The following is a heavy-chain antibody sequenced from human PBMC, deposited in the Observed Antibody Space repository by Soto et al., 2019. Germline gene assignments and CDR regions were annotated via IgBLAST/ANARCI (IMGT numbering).Heavy chain of an antibody. D-gene: IGHD7-27*01. V-gene: IGHV1-18*04. CDR1: GYYFFHYN. CDR2: ISTSNGDT. CDR3: ARDITGDTGDY. J-gene: IGHJ4*02. Sequence: QAQLVQSGPEVKEPGASVRVSCKSSGYYFFHYNIIWVRQAPGQGLEWMGWISTSNGDTNYAQKFRGRVTMTTDTSTTTAYVELRSLDYHDTAVYYCARDITGDTGDYWGQGTLVTVSS.